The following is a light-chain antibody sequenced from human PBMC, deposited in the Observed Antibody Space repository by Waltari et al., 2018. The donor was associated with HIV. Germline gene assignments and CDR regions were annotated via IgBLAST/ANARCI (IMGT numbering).Light chain of an antibody. J-gene: IGKJ2*01. Sequence: VMTQSPATISKSRGEAATLSCRASESLNSHLAWYLHKPGQAPRLRIYGASTRAAGVPARFSGSGSGTEFSLTISSLQSEDFAIYYCQQYNNWPPYTFGQGTRLEIK. CDR3: QQYNNWPPYT. V-gene: IGKV3-15*01. CDR2: GAS. CDR1: ESLNSH.